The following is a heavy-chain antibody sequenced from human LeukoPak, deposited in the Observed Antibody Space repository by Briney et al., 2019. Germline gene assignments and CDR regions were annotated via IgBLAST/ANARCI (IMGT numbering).Heavy chain of an antibody. CDR2: ISPGGGTT. V-gene: IGHV3-23*01. D-gene: IGHD1-26*01. CDR1: GFAFGSEA. CDR3: AKDKWVGATLPGHYFDY. Sequence: GGSLRLSCGVSGFAFGSEAMSWVRQSPARGLEWVASISPGGGTTYYADYVKGRFTISRDNSKNTLYLQMNSLRAEDTAVYYCAKDKWVGATLPGHYFDYWGQGTLVTVSS. J-gene: IGHJ4*02.